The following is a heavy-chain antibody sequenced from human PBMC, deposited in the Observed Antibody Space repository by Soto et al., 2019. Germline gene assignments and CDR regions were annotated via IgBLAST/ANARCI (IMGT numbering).Heavy chain of an antibody. D-gene: IGHD3-22*01. J-gene: IGHJ4*02. CDR1: GYTFTSYD. V-gene: IGHV1-8*01. Sequence: QVQLVQSGAEVKKPGASVKVSCKASGYTFTSYDINWVRQATGQGLEWMGWMNPNSGNTAYAQKFQGRVTMTRNTSTSTASMELSSLRSEDPAVYFCARAKSSGYYYDYWGPGTLVTVPS. CDR2: MNPNSGNT. CDR3: ARAKSSGYYYDY.